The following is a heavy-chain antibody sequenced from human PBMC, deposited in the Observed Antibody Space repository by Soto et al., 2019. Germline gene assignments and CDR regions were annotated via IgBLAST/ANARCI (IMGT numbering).Heavy chain of an antibody. J-gene: IGHJ5*02. CDR1: GGSFSGYY. CDR3: ARVVVAAAGTGGWFDP. Sequence: ASETLSLTCAVYGGSFSGYYWSWIRQPPGKGLEWIGEINHSGSTNYNPSLKSRVTISVDTSKNQFSLKLSSVTAADTAVYYCARVVVAAAGTGGWFDPWGQGTLVTVSS. CDR2: INHSGST. V-gene: IGHV4-34*01. D-gene: IGHD6-13*01.